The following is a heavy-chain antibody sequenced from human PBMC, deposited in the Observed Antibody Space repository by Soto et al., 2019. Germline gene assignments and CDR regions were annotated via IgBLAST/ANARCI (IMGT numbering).Heavy chain of an antibody. CDR2: ISGSGTPM. V-gene: IGHV3-11*01. CDR3: PSDPYYYASEY. Sequence: GGSLRLSCAASGFTFSDYYMTWIRQAPGKGLEWVSYISGSGTPMYYADSVRGRFTVSRDNAKNSLYLQMNSLRAEDTAVYYCPSDPYYYASEYWGQGILVTVSS. CDR1: GFTFSDYY. J-gene: IGHJ4*02. D-gene: IGHD3-10*01.